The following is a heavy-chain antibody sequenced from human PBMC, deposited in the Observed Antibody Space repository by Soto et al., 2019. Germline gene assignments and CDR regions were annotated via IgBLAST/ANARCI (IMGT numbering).Heavy chain of an antibody. J-gene: IGHJ3*02. CDR1: GFTFSSYA. D-gene: IGHD2-15*01. V-gene: IGHV3-23*01. CDR3: AKANFLRWDPTPGAFDI. CDR2: ISGSGGST. Sequence: EVQLLESGGGLVQPGGSLRLSCAASGFTFSSYAMSWVRQAPGKGLEWVSAISGSGGSTYYADSVKGRFTISRDNSKNTLYLQMNSLRAEDTAVYYCAKANFLRWDPTPGAFDIWGQGTMVTVSS.